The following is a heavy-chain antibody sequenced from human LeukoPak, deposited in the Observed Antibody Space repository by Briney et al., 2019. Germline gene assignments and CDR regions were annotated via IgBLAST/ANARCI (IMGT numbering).Heavy chain of an antibody. V-gene: IGHV4-34*01. Sequence: PSETLSLTCADYGGSFSGYYWSWIRQPPGKGLEWIGEINHSGSTNYNPSLKSRVTISVDTSKNQFSLKLSSVTAADTAVYYCARGLDDYIWGSYRYTRTIPFDYWGQGTLVTVSS. J-gene: IGHJ4*02. D-gene: IGHD3-16*02. CDR3: ARGLDDYIWGSYRYTRTIPFDY. CDR2: INHSGST. CDR1: GGSFSGYY.